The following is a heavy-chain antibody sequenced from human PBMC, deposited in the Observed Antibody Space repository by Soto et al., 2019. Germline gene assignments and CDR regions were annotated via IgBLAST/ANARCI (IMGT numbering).Heavy chain of an antibody. Sequence: QVQLVQSGAEVKKPGSSVKVSCKASGGTFSSYAISWVRQAPGQGLEWMGGIIPIFGTANYAQKFQGRVTITGDETTSTAYMELSSLRSEDTAVYYCARDQNPLDLYYYYGMDVWGQGTTVTVSS. J-gene: IGHJ6*02. CDR2: IIPIFGTA. V-gene: IGHV1-69*01. CDR3: ARDQNPLDLYYYYGMDV. CDR1: GGTFSSYA. D-gene: IGHD3-9*01.